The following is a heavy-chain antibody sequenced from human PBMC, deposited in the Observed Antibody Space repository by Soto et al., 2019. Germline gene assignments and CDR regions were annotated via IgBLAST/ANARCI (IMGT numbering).Heavy chain of an antibody. J-gene: IGHJ4*02. D-gene: IGHD3-10*01. CDR2: ISAYNDYT. CDR3: ARGGLWFGELSGDY. CDR1: CYTFISYG. Sequence: ASVKVSCKASCYTFISYGISWVRQAPGQGLEWMGWISAYNDYTGYAQKFQGRVTMTRNTSISTAYMELSSLRSEDTAVYYCARGGLWFGELSGDYWGQGTLVTVSS. V-gene: IGHV1-8*01.